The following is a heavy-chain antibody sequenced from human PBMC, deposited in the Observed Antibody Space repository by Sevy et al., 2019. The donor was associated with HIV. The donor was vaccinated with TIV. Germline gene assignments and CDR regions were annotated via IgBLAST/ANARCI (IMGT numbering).Heavy chain of an antibody. D-gene: IGHD3-22*01. J-gene: IGHJ4*02. Sequence: ASVKVSCKASGYTFTGYYVHWVRQAPGQGLEWMGWINPNNGGTYYAKKFQDSVTLTTDTSVNTAYMELRSLTFDDTAIYYCARTGGYSDSSGYYPLKFWGQGTLVTVSS. CDR1: GYTFTGYY. V-gene: IGHV1-2*02. CDR3: ARTGGYSDSSGYYPLKF. CDR2: INPNNGGT.